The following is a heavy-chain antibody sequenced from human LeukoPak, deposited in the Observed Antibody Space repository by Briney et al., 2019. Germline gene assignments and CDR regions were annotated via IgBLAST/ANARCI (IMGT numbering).Heavy chain of an antibody. CDR2: IYTSGST. J-gene: IGHJ4*02. Sequence: SETLSLTCTVSGGSISSGSYYWRWIRQPAGKGLEWIGRIYTSGSTNYNPSLKSRVTISVDTSKNQFSLKLSSVTAADTAVYYCARGSFTRGFDYWGQGTLVTVSS. D-gene: IGHD3-10*01. CDR1: GGSISSGSYY. CDR3: ARGSFTRGFDY. V-gene: IGHV4-61*02.